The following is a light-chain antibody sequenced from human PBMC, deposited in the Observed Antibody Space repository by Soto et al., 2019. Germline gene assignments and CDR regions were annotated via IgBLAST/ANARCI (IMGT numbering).Light chain of an antibody. J-gene: IGKJ1*01. CDR2: AAS. CDR1: QSIFSS. V-gene: IGKV1-5*01. Sequence: IQMTQSPSSLSASVGYRVTITCRAGQSIFSSLNWYQQRPGKAPTLLIYAASSLQSGVPSRFSGSGSGTEFILNISSLQPDDFATYYCQQYDSYSWTFDQGTKVDI. CDR3: QQYDSYSWT.